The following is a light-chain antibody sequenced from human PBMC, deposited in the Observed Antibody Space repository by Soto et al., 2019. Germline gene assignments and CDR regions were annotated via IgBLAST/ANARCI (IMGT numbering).Light chain of an antibody. V-gene: IGKV1-39*01. CDR1: QSIRYY. CDR2: AAS. J-gene: IGKJ1*01. CDR3: QQSYNAPRA. Sequence: DIQMTQSPSSLSASVGDRVTITCRASQSIRYYLDWYQQKPGKAPRLLIEAASSLHGGVPSRFSGSGSGTDFTLTISSLEPEDFATYYCQQSYNAPRAFGQGTKVQIK.